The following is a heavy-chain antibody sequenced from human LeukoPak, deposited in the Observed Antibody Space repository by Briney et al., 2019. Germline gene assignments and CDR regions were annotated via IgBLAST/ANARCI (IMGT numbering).Heavy chain of an antibody. V-gene: IGHV4-38-2*02. CDR3: ARDWNRYAY. CDR1: GYSISSGYY. CDR2: IYHSGST. D-gene: IGHD1-1*01. Sequence: SETLSLTCTVSGYSISSGYYWGWIRQPPGKGLEWIGSIYHSGSTYYNPSLKSRVTISVDTSKSQFSLYMDSVTAADTAVYYCARDWNRYAYWGQGTLVTVSS. J-gene: IGHJ4*02.